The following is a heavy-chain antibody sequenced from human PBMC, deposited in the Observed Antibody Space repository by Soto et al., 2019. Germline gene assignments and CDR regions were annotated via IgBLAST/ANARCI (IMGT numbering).Heavy chain of an antibody. CDR1: GFTFSSYG. V-gene: IGHV3-30*18. CDR2: ISYDGSNK. D-gene: IGHD5-12*01. Sequence: QVQLVESGGGVVQPGRSLRLSCAASGFTFSSYGMHWVRQAPGKGLEWVAVISYDGSNKYYADSVKGRFTISRDNSKNTLYLQMTSLRAEDTAVYYCAKNLERLQDIVATIGYWGQGTLVTVSS. CDR3: AKNLERLQDIVATIGY. J-gene: IGHJ4*02.